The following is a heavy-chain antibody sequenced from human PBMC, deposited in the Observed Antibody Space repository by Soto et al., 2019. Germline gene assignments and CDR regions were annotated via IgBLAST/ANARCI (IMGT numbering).Heavy chain of an antibody. D-gene: IGHD3-10*01. CDR1: GFTFSSYV. CDR2: ISYDGSNK. V-gene: IGHV3-30*03. J-gene: IGHJ4*02. Sequence: GGSLRLSCAASGFTFSSYVMHWVRQAPGKGLEWVAVISYDGSNKYYADSVKGRFTISRDNSKNTLYLQMNSLRAEDTAVYYCARSPPRFGELSETDYWGQGTLVTVSS. CDR3: ARSPPRFGELSETDY.